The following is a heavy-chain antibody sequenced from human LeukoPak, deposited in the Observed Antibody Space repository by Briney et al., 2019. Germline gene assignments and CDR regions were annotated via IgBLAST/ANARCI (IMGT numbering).Heavy chain of an antibody. D-gene: IGHD3-22*01. CDR3: ARRGYDSSGYYRNY. V-gene: IGHV4-39*01. J-gene: IGHJ4*02. Sequence: SETLSLTCTVSGGSISSSSYYWGWIRQPPGKGLEWIVSIYYSGSTYYNPSLKSRVTISVDTSKNQFSLKLSSVTAADTAVYYCARRGYDSSGYYRNYWGQGTLVTVSS. CDR2: IYYSGST. CDR1: GGSISSSSYY.